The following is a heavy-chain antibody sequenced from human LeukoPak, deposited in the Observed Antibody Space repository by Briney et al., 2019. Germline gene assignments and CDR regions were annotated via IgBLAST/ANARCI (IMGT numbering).Heavy chain of an antibody. D-gene: IGHD3-9*01. V-gene: IGHV4-34*01. J-gene: IGHJ4*02. CDR3: TRGNILSGYCFDF. Sequence: SETLSLTCAVYGGSISGYYWSWIRQPPGKGLEGVGEIHYTGATSYNPSLKSRATISIETTKNQVPLRLSSVTAADTAVYYCTRGNILSGYCFDFWGQGALVTVSS. CDR2: IHYTGAT. CDR1: GGSISGYY.